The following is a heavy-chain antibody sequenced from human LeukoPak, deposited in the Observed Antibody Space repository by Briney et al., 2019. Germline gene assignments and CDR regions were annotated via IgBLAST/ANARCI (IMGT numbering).Heavy chain of an antibody. Sequence: SETLSLTCTVSGDSISSYYWSWIRQPPGKGLEWIGYIYTSGGTNYIPSLKGRVTISIDTSKNQFSLKLSSVTAADSAVYCCARLTRLSTSPDRYYLDYWGQGTLVTVSS. V-gene: IGHV4-4*09. CDR3: ARLTRLSTSPDRYYLDY. D-gene: IGHD6-6*01. CDR1: GDSISSYY. J-gene: IGHJ4*02. CDR2: IYTSGGT.